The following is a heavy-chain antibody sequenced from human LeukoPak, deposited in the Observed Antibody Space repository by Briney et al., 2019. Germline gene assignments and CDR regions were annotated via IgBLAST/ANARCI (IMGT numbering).Heavy chain of an antibody. CDR1: GFTFSSYS. CDR3: ARTIRPDFWSGYEVGSPFDY. D-gene: IGHD3-3*01. CDR2: ISSSSSTI. V-gene: IGHV3-48*02. Sequence: GGSLRLSCAASGFTFSSYSMNWVRQAPGKGLEWVSYISSSSSTIYYADSVKGRFTISRDNAKNSLYLQMNSLRDEDTAVYYCARTIRPDFWSGYEVGSPFDYWGQGTLVTVSS. J-gene: IGHJ4*02.